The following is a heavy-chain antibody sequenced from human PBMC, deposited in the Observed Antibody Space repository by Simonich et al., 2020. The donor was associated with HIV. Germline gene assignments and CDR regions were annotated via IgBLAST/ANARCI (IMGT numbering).Heavy chain of an antibody. J-gene: IGHJ1*01. CDR3: ARLTAGGLGEYFQH. CDR2: NNHSGST. CDR1: GGSFSGYY. Sequence: QVQLQQWGAGLLKPSETLSLTCAVYGGSFSGYYWSWLRQPPGKGLEWFGENNHSGSTNYNPSLKSRVTISVDTSKNQFSLKLSSVTAADTAVYYCARLTAGGLGEYFQHWGQGTLVTVSS. D-gene: IGHD6-13*01. V-gene: IGHV4-34*01.